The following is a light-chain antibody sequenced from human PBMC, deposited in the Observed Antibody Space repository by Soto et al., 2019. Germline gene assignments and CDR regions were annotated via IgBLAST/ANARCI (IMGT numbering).Light chain of an antibody. V-gene: IGKV2-30*02. J-gene: IGKJ1*01. Sequence: DVVMTQSPLSLPVTLGQPASISCRSSQSLVHSDGNTYLNWFQQRPGQTPRRLINTVSTRDSGVPDRFSGSGSGTVFTLKINRVEAEDVGVYYCMQGTHWPLTFGQGTKVEIK. CDR1: QSLVHSDGNTY. CDR2: TVS. CDR3: MQGTHWPLT.